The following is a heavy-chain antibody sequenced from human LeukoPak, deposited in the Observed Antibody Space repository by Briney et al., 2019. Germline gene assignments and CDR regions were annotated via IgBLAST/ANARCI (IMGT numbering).Heavy chain of an antibody. D-gene: IGHD6-19*01. CDR3: ARDRRAVRFDY. Sequence: SETLSLTCTVSGGSISSSSYYWGWIRQPPGKGLEWIGSIYYSGSTYYNPSLKSRVTISVDTSKNQFSLKLSSVTAADTAVYYCARDRRAVRFDYWGQGTLVTVSS. CDR1: GGSISSSSYY. V-gene: IGHV4-39*07. J-gene: IGHJ4*02. CDR2: IYYSGST.